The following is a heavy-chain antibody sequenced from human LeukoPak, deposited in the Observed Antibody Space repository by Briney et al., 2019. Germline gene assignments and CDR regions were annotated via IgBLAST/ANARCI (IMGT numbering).Heavy chain of an antibody. CDR2: ISGSGGST. J-gene: IGHJ4*02. V-gene: IGHV3-23*01. CDR1: GFTSSSYG. Sequence: GGSLRLSCAASGFTSSSYGMSWVRQAPGKGLEWVSAISGSGGSTYYADSVKGRFTISRDNSKNTLYLQMNSLRAEDTAVYYCAKDRSGGWYGNYWGQGTLVTVSS. D-gene: IGHD6-19*01. CDR3: AKDRSGGWYGNY.